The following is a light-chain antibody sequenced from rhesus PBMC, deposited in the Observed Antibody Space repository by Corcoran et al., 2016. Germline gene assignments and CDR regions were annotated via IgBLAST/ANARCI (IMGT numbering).Light chain of an antibody. CDR1: QSISSW. V-gene: IGKV1-22*01. CDR2: KDS. Sequence: DIQMTQSPSSLSASVGDTVTITCRASQSISSWLDWYQQKPGKAPKLLIYKDSRLQSGVPSRFSGSGSGTDFTLTIRRLQPEDFATYSCLQYSSSTPWTFGQGTKVEIK. CDR3: LQYSSSTPWT. J-gene: IGKJ1*01.